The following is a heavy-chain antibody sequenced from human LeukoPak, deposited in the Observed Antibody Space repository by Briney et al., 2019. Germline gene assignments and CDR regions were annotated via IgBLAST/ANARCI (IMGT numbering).Heavy chain of an antibody. CDR2: INPNSGGT. CDR1: GYTFTSYG. V-gene: IGHV1-2*02. CDR3: ARGQLVLRYFDWFLGDGLDY. D-gene: IGHD3-9*01. Sequence: ASVKVSCKASGYTFTSYGISWVRQAPGQGLEWMGWINPNSGGTNYAQKFQGRVTMTRDTSISTAYMELSRLRSDDTAVYYCARGQLVLRYFDWFLGDGLDYWGQGTLVTVSS. J-gene: IGHJ4*02.